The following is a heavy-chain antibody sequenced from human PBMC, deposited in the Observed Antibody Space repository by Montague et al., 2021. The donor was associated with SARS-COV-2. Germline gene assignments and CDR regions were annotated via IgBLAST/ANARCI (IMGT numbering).Heavy chain of an antibody. V-gene: IGHV3-48*03. CDR2: ISTDSSDI. J-gene: IGHJ6*02. CDR3: AREWEVTSISYYYGLDV. CDR1: GFAFTSYE. D-gene: IGHD2-21*02. Sequence: SMRLSCAASGFAFTSYEMHWVRQAPGKGLEWISYISTDSSDISYTDAVKGRFTISRDNAKNSLYLEMSSLRVEDTALYYCAREWEVTSISYYYGLDVWGPGTTVTVSS.